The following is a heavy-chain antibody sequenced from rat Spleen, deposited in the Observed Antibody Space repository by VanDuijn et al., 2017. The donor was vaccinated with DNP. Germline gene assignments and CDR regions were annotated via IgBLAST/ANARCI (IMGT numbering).Heavy chain of an antibody. CDR2: IWAGGSR. J-gene: IGHJ1*01. CDR3: ARHSPRRVWGYFDF. Sequence: QVQLEESGPVLMQPSATLSLTCTVSGFSLTSTGVGWVRQGLGQGLVGMGTIWAGGSRNYNSAVQSRLSISRDTSKSQLLLKMNSLRPEDTGTYYCARHSPRRVWGYFDFWGPGTMVTVSS. CDR1: GFSLTSTG. D-gene: IGHD1-11*01. V-gene: IGHV2-72*01.